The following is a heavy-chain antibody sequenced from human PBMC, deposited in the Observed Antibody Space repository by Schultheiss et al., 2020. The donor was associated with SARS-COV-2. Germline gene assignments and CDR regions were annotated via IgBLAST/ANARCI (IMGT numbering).Heavy chain of an antibody. V-gene: IGHV3-11*06. CDR2: ISSSSSYI. D-gene: IGHD5-24*01. CDR3: AREMATILLAFDI. J-gene: IGHJ3*02. Sequence: GGSLRLSCAASGFTFSDYYMSWIRQAPGKGLEWVSSISSSSSYIYYADSVKGRFTISRDNAKNSLYLQMNSLRAEDTAVYYCAREMATILLAFDIWGQGTMVTVSS. CDR1: GFTFSDYY.